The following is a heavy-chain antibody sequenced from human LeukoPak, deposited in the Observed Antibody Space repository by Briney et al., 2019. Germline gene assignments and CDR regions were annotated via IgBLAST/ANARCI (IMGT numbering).Heavy chain of an antibody. Sequence: SETLSLTCTVSGGSISSSSYYWGWIRQPPGKGLEWIGSIYYSGSTYYNPSLKSRVTMSVDTSKNQFSLKLSSVTAADTAVYYCARLMYGRGCFDYWGQGTLVTVSS. J-gene: IGHJ4*02. V-gene: IGHV4-39*01. D-gene: IGHD6-19*01. CDR3: ARLMYGRGCFDY. CDR2: IYYSGST. CDR1: GGSISSSSYY.